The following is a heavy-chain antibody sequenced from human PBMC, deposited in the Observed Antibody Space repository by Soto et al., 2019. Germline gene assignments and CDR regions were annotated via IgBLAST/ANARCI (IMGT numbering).Heavy chain of an antibody. J-gene: IGHJ6*02. CDR2: VYYSGST. D-gene: IGHD5-18*01. Sequence: TLSLTCSVSGRFISSGGYYWNWVPQHPGKGLEWIGYVYYSGSTHYNPSLQSRVTISLDTSKNQFSLKLNSVTAADTAVYYCASAGDTALVIAYGLDVWGQGTTVTVSS. CDR3: ASAGDTALVIAYGLDV. CDR1: GRFISSGGYY. V-gene: IGHV4-31*03.